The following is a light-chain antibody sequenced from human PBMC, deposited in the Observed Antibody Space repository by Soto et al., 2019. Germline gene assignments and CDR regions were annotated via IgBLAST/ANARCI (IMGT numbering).Light chain of an antibody. Sequence: EIVLTQSPATLSLSPGERATLSCRASPSLDTLLSWYQQKPGQVPRLLIYDASNRATGIPARFSGSGSGTDFTLTISSLEPEDFAVYYCQQRRDWPITFGGGTKVEIK. CDR2: DAS. J-gene: IGKJ4*01. CDR1: PSLDTL. CDR3: QQRRDWPIT. V-gene: IGKV3-11*01.